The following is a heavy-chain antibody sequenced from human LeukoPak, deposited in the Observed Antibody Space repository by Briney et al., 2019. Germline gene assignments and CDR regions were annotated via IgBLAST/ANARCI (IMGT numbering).Heavy chain of an antibody. CDR1: GFTFSSYA. V-gene: IGHV3-23*01. CDR3: AKTGAGYYYMDV. CDR2: FSEAGDTT. J-gene: IGHJ6*03. Sequence: PGGSLRLSCAASGFTFSSYAMSWVRQAPGKGLEWVSTFSEAGDTTYYADSVKGRFTISRDNSKNTLYLQMNSLRAEDTAVYYCAKTGAGYYYMDVWGKGTTVTVSS. D-gene: IGHD7-27*01.